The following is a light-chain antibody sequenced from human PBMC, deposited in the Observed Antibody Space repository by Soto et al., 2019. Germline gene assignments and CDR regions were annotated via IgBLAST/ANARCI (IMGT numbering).Light chain of an antibody. CDR2: DAS. CDR3: LQFGSLPRT. CDR1: QGVSSNY. V-gene: IGKV3-20*01. Sequence: LTQSTSTLSLSSGERATLSWRASQGVSSNYLAWYQQKTGQVPRLLIYDASRRATGIPERFSGSCYGTEFNLTISRLETEDFAAYFCLQFGSLPRTFGQGTKVDIK. J-gene: IGKJ1*01.